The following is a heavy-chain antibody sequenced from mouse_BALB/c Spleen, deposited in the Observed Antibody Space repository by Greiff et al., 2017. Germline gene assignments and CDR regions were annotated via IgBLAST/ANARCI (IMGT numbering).Heavy chain of an antibody. CDR1: GFSLTSYG. J-gene: IGHJ4*01. Sequence: VMLVESGPGLVAPSQSLSITCTVSGFSLTSYGVHWVRQPPGKGLEWLGVIWAGGSTNYNSALMSRLSISKDNSKSQVFLKMNSLQTDDTAMYYCARNYGSSYGAMDYWGQGTSVTVSS. CDR2: IWAGGST. D-gene: IGHD1-1*01. CDR3: ARNYGSSYGAMDY. V-gene: IGHV2-9*02.